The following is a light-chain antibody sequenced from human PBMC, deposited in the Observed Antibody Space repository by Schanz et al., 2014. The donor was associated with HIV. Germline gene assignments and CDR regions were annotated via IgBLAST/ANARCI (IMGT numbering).Light chain of an antibody. CDR3: SSYTSSSTLWV. J-gene: IGLJ3*02. V-gene: IGLV2-14*01. CDR2: DVS. CDR1: SSDVGDYNY. Sequence: QSVLTQPPSASGSPGQSVTLSCTGTSSDVGDYNYVSWYQQHPGKAPKLMIYDVSYRPSGVSNRFSGSKSGNTASLTISGLQAEDEADYYCSSYTSSSTLWVFGGGTKLTVL.